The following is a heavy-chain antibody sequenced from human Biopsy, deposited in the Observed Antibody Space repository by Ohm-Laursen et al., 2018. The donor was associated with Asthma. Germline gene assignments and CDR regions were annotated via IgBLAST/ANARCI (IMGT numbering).Heavy chain of an antibody. Sequence: GSLRLSCSASGFADSRDHMFWVRQAPGKGLAWVSVIYSGGTSHTADSVRGRFTISRDYSKNTLYLQMHSLRAEDTAVYYCARAYGGSFFSGSFDIWGQGTMVTVSS. CDR2: IYSGGTS. CDR3: ARAYGGSFFSGSFDI. D-gene: IGHD4-23*01. J-gene: IGHJ3*02. V-gene: IGHV3-53*01. CDR1: GFADSRDH.